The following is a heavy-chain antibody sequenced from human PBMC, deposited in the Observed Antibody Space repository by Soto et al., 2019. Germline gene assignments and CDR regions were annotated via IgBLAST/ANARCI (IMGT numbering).Heavy chain of an antibody. V-gene: IGHV3-23*01. Sequence: PGGSLRLSCAASGFTFSSYAMSWVRQAPGKGLEWVSAISGSGGSTYYADSVKGRFTISRDNSKNTLYLQMNSLRAEDTAVYYCAKGTWWQLHQSYYGMDVWGQGTTVTVSS. CDR2: ISGSGGST. CDR3: AKGTWWQLHQSYYGMDV. D-gene: IGHD2-15*01. CDR1: GFTFSSYA. J-gene: IGHJ6*02.